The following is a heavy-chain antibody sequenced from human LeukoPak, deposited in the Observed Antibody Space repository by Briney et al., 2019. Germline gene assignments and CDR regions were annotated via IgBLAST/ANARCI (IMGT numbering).Heavy chain of an antibody. J-gene: IGHJ4*02. Sequence: QPGGSLRLSCTASGLTVSSNYMTWVRQAPGKGLEWVSLIYSSGDTYYADSVKGRFTISRDNSKNTLYLQMNSLRAEDTAVYYCARVVVGLTYYFDYWGQGTLVTVSS. CDR3: ARVVVGLTYYFDY. CDR2: IYSSGDT. D-gene: IGHD1-26*01. V-gene: IGHV3-53*01. CDR1: GLTVSSNY.